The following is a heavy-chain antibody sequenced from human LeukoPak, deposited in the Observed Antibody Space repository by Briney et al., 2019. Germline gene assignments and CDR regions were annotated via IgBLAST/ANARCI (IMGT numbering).Heavy chain of an antibody. CDR3: ARSAVVIISPGAFDI. D-gene: IGHD3-3*01. V-gene: IGHV4-59*01. Sequence: SETLSLTCTVSGGSISSYYWSWIRQPPGKGLEWIGYTYYSGSTNYNPSLKSRVTISVDTSKNQFSLKLSSVTAADTAVYYCARSAVVIISPGAFDIWGQGTMVTVSS. J-gene: IGHJ3*02. CDR1: GGSISSYY. CDR2: TYYSGST.